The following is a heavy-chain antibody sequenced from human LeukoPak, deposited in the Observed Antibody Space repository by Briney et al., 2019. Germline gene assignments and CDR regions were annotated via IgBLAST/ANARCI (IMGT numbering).Heavy chain of an antibody. Sequence: PSETLSLTCTVSGGSISGYYWGWIRQPPGKGLEWIGSIYHSGSTYYNPSLKSRVTISVDTSKNQFSLKLSSVTAAETAVYYWARVGGDYNPPGFDYWGQGTLVTVSS. D-gene: IGHD4-17*01. V-gene: IGHV4-38-2*02. CDR2: IYHSGST. CDR1: GGSISGYY. CDR3: ARVGGDYNPPGFDY. J-gene: IGHJ4*02.